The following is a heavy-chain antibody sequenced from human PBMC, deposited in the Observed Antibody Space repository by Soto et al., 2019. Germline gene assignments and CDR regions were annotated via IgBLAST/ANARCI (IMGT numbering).Heavy chain of an antibody. CDR2: IYYSGST. V-gene: IGHV4-59*01. D-gene: IGHD5-12*01. CDR3: ARDSGYADFDY. Sequence: PSETLSLTCTVSGGSISSYYWSWIRQPPGKGLEWIGYIYYSGSTNYNPSLKSRVTISVDTSKNQFSLKLSSVTAADTAVYYCARDSGYADFDYWGQGTLVTVSS. CDR1: GGSISSYY. J-gene: IGHJ4*02.